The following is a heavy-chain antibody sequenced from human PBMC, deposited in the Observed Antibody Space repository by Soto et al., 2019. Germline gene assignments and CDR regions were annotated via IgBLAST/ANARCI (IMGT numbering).Heavy chain of an antibody. J-gene: IGHJ6*02. Sequence: QVQLVQSGAEVKKPGSSVKVSCKASGGTFSSYAISWVRQAPGQGLERMGGIIPIFGTANYAQKFQGRVTITADESTSTAYMELSSLRSEDTAVYYCARGQYQLLTGDYYYYGMDVWGQGTTVTVSS. CDR2: IIPIFGTA. CDR1: GGTFSSYA. D-gene: IGHD2-2*01. CDR3: ARGQYQLLTGDYYYYGMDV. V-gene: IGHV1-69*01.